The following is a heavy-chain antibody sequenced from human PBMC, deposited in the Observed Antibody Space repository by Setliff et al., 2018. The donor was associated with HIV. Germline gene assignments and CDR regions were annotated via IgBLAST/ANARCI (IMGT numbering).Heavy chain of an antibody. D-gene: IGHD3-22*01. J-gene: IGHJ4*02. CDR3: ARRYYYDDSGFKPFDN. Sequence: GGSLRLSCAASGFTFDSYSMNWVRQAPGKGLEWVASISGRSLHIYYAVSVKGRFTISRDNSKNSLSLQMNSLRAEDTAVYYCARRYYYDDSGFKPFDNWGQGTLVTVSS. CDR1: GFTFDSYS. V-gene: IGHV3-21*01. CDR2: ISGRSLHI.